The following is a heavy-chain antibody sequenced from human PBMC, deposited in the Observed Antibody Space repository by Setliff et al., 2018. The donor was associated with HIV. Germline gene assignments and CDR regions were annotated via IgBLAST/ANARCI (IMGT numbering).Heavy chain of an antibody. CDR1: GGSIDSFSYY. CDR2: IYHSGST. D-gene: IGHD1-26*01. V-gene: IGHV4-39*01. J-gene: IGHJ6*03. CDR3: ARQWAERVMDV. Sequence: SETLSLTCAVSGGSIDSFSYYWGWIRQTPGKELEWIGNIYHSGSTNYNPSLKSRAAISVDRSKRHFFLKLRPVTAADTAVYYCARQWAERVMDVWGNGTTVTVSS.